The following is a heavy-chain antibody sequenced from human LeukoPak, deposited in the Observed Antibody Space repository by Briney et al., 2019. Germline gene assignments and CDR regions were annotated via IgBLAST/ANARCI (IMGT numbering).Heavy chain of an antibody. CDR1: GFTFRSYA. J-gene: IGHJ4*02. V-gene: IGHV3-23*01. CDR3: AKVISGFLEWLPRYFDY. D-gene: IGHD3-3*01. Sequence: DPGGSLRLSCAASGFTFRSYAMSWVRQAPGKGLEWVSAISGSGGSTYYADSVKGRFTISRDNSKNTLYLQMNSLRAEDTAVYYCAKVISGFLEWLPRYFDYWGQGTLVTVSS. CDR2: ISGSGGST.